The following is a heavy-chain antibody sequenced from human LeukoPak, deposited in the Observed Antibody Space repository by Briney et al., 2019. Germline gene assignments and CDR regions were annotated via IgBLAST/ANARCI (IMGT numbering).Heavy chain of an antibody. D-gene: IGHD1-26*01. CDR1: GGSISSSNW. J-gene: IGHJ3*02. CDR2: IYHSGST. Sequence: SETLSLTCAVAGGSISSSNWWSWVRQPPGKGLEWIGEIYHSGSTNYNPSLKSRVTISVDKSKNQFSLKLSSVTAADTAVYYCARDKREPRYAFDIWGQGTMVTVSS. V-gene: IGHV4-4*02. CDR3: ARDKREPRYAFDI.